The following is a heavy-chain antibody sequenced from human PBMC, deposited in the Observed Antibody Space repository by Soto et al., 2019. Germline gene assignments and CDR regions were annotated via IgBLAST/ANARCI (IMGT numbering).Heavy chain of an antibody. CDR2: ISASGGST. Sequence: EGSLRLSCAVSGFTLSSYVMSWLRQAPGKGLEWVSSISASGGSTYYADSVKGRFTISRDNSENTLYLQMSSLRADDTAVYYCSRGSYGSETYYPRAKGNWFDPWGQGTLVTSPQ. CDR1: GFTLSSYV. V-gene: IGHV3-23*01. CDR3: SRGSYGSETYYPRAKGNWFDP. J-gene: IGHJ5*02. D-gene: IGHD3-10*01.